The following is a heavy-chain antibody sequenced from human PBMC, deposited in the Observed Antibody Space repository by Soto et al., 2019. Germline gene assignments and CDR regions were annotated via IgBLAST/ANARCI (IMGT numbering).Heavy chain of an antibody. V-gene: IGHV5-51*01. CDR2: IWPGDSDS. J-gene: IGHJ3*02. CDR3: AKHRDNSGTYRNAFDI. CDR1: GYIFPSYW. Sequence: EVQLVQSGAEVKKPGESLKISCEGSGYIFPSYWISWVLQMLGKGLEWMGIIWPGDSDSRYSPSFQGQVNFSADKSISTADLEWSSLKASDTAMYYCAKHRDNSGTYRNAFDIWGQGTLVTVSS. D-gene: IGHD1-26*01.